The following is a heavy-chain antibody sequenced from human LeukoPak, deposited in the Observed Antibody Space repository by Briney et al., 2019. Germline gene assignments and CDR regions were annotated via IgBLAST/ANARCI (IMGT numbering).Heavy chain of an antibody. Sequence: GRSLRLSCAASGFTFSSYAMHWVRQAPGKGLEWVAVISYDGSNKYYADSVKGRFTISRDNSKNTLYLQMNSLRAEDTAVYYCARDKSVGESSGRVYWGQGTLVTVSS. D-gene: IGHD6-19*01. CDR3: ARDKSVGESSGRVY. J-gene: IGHJ4*02. CDR1: GFTFSSYA. CDR2: ISYDGSNK. V-gene: IGHV3-30-3*01.